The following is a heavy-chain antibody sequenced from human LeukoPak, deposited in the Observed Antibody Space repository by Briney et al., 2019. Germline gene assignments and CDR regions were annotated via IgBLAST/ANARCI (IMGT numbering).Heavy chain of an antibody. CDR2: LYSDGNT. D-gene: IGHD1-14*01. CDR1: GFTVITND. J-gene: IGHJ4*02. CDR3: ARGVEPLAANTLAY. Sequence: HPGGSLRLSCAASGFTVITNDMTWVCQAPGKGLEWVSVLYSDGNTKYADSVQGRLTISRDNSKNTLYLEMNSLSPDDTAVYYCARGVEPLAANTLAYWGQGTLVTVSS. V-gene: IGHV3-53*01.